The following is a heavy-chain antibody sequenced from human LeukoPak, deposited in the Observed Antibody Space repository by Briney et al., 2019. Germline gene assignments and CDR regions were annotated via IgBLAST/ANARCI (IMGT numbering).Heavy chain of an antibody. D-gene: IGHD6-13*01. Sequence: GGSLRLSCAASGFTFDDYTIHWVRQTPGEGLGWVSLISWGGSSTYYADSVRGRFTISRDNSKHSLFLQMNTLRTEDTALYYCAKAEQQLSYTYDAFDIWGQGTMVTVSS. CDR1: GFTFDDYT. CDR3: AKAEQQLSYTYDAFDI. V-gene: IGHV3-43*01. CDR2: ISWGGSST. J-gene: IGHJ3*02.